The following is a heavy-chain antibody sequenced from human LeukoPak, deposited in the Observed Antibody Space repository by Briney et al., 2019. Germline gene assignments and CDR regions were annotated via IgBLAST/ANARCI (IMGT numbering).Heavy chain of an antibody. CDR2: INHSGST. CDR1: GGSFSGYY. J-gene: IGHJ4*02. V-gene: IGHV4-34*01. CDR3: ARQRSSGWYGPWNY. Sequence: PSETPSLTCAVYGGSFSGYYWSWIRQPPGKGLEWIGEINHSGSTNYNPSLKSRVTISVDTSKNQFSLKLSSVTAADTAVYYCARQRSSGWYGPWNYWGQGTLVTVSS. D-gene: IGHD6-19*01.